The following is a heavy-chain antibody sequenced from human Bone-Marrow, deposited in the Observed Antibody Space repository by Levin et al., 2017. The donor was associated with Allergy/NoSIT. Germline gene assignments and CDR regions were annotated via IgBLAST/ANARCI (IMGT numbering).Heavy chain of an antibody. CDR3: ARDDSGMAVTGTVVAS. D-gene: IGHD6-19*01. CDR1: GFTFSSYG. V-gene: IGHV3-33*01. Sequence: GGSLRLSCAASGFTFSSYGMHWVRQAPGKGLEWVAIIWFDGSNTFYADSVKGRFTISRDNSKNSLFLQMNALRGEDTAVYYCARDDSGMAVTGTVVASWGQGTLVTVSS. J-gene: IGHJ4*02. CDR2: IWFDGSNT.